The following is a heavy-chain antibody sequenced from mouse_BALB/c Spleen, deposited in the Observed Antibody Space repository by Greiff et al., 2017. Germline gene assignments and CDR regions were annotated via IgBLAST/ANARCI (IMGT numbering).Heavy chain of an antibody. Sequence: ESGPGLVKPSQSLSLTCSVTGYSITSGYYWNWIRQFPGNKLEWMGYISYDGSNNYNPSLKNRISITRDTSKNQFFLKLNSVTTEDTATYYCARGQEYDYAMDYWGQGTSVTVSS. V-gene: IGHV3-6*02. CDR3: ARGQEYDYAMDY. D-gene: IGHD5-1*01. CDR2: ISYDGSN. CDR1: GYSITSGYY. J-gene: IGHJ4*01.